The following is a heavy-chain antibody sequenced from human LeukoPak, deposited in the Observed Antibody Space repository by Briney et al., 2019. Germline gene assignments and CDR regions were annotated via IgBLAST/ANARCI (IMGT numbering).Heavy chain of an antibody. CDR1: GFTFSTYV. J-gene: IGHJ3*02. CDR2: ISGSGDRT. CDR3: AKPHPGPFDI. V-gene: IGHV3-23*01. Sequence: PGGSLRLSCAASGFTFSTYVMSWVRQAPGKGLEWVSAISGSGDRTYYADSVKGRFTISRDNSKNTLYLQMNSLRAEDTAVYYCAKPHPGPFDIWGQGTMVTVSS.